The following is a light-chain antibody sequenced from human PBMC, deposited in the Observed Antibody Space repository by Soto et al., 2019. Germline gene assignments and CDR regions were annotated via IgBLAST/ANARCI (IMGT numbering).Light chain of an antibody. CDR1: TGSVSTNYN. Sequence: QTVVTQEPSFSVSPGGTVTLTCGLSTGSVSTNYNPNWYQQAPGQAPRSLIYRTNIRSSGVPDRFSGSILGNKAALTITGAQADDESDFYCELYMGSGILVFGGGTQLTVL. V-gene: IGLV8-61*01. CDR3: ELYMGSGILV. CDR2: RTN. J-gene: IGLJ3*02.